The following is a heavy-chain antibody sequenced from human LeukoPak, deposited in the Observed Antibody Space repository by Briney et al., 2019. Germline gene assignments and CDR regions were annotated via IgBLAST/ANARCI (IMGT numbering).Heavy chain of an antibody. CDR2: IGTAGDA. CDR3: VRSLGSSSWWVGGVFDI. Sequence: PGGSLRLSCAASGFTFSRYDMHWVRQVTGKGLEWVSGIGTAGDAYSPGSVKGRFTISRENAKNSLYLQMNNLRVGDTALYYCVRSLGSSSWWVGGVFDIWGQGTLVTVSS. J-gene: IGHJ3*02. V-gene: IGHV3-13*01. D-gene: IGHD6-13*01. CDR1: GFTFSRYD.